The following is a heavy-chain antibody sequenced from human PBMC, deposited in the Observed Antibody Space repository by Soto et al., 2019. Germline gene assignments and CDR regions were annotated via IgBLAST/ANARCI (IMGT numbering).Heavy chain of an antibody. CDR2: IDHDGPT. CDR3: VRDSHGDY. J-gene: IGHJ4*02. Sequence: EVQRVESGGGLVQPGGSLRLSCAGSGFTFSNYWMHWVRQAPGKGLEWVSRIDHDGPTDYADWVRGRFTISRDNAENTLYLQMNSLRPEDTAVYYCVRDSHGDYWGQGTLVTVSS. CDR1: GFTFSNYW. V-gene: IGHV3-74*01.